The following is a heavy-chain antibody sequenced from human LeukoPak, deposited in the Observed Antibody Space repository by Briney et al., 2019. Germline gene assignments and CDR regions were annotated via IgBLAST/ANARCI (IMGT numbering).Heavy chain of an antibody. CDR1: GFSFSNYA. Sequence: GRSLRLSCAASGFSFSNYAMHWVRQAPGKGLEWVAVISYDGSNKYYADSVKGRFTISRDNSKNTLYLQMNSLRAEDTAVYYCVRGMHYDSSGPPYWGQGTLVTVSS. J-gene: IGHJ4*02. D-gene: IGHD3-22*01. CDR3: VRGMHYDSSGPPY. V-gene: IGHV3-30-3*01. CDR2: ISYDGSNK.